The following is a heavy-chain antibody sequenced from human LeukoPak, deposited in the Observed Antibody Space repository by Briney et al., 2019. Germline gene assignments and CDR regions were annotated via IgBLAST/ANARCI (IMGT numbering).Heavy chain of an antibody. D-gene: IGHD1-1*01. CDR3: ATVHYYYGMNV. CDR1: GGSISSSSHS. CDR2: IFSSGGT. J-gene: IGHJ6*02. V-gene: IGHV4-39*01. Sequence: SETLSLTCTVSGGSISSSSHSWGWIRQPPGKGLEWLGNIFSSGGTYYNPSLKSRVTISVDTSKNQFSLKLSSVTAADTAVYYCATVHYYYGMNVWGQGTTVTVSS.